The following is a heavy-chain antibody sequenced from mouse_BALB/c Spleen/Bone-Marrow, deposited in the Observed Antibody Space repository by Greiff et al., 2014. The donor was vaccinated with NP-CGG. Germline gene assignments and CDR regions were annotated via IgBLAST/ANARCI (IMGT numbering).Heavy chain of an antibody. Sequence: QVQLQQSGSVLVRPGASVKLSCKASGYTFTSSWMHWAQQRPGQGLEWIGEIHPNSGNTNYNEKSKGKATLTVDTSSSTAYVDLSSLTSEDSAVYYCARGATALDYWGQGTTLTVSS. CDR3: ARGATALDY. CDR1: GYTFTSSW. V-gene: IGHV1S130*01. D-gene: IGHD1-2*01. J-gene: IGHJ2*01. CDR2: IHPNSGNT.